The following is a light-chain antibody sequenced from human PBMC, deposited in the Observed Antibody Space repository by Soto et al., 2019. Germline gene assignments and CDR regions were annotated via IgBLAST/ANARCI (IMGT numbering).Light chain of an antibody. Sequence: EIVLTQSPGTLSLSRGERGTISCRAGQSGSSNSLAWYQQTHDQAPGLLTYSVFSMDTGIPDRFSGSGSGTDFTLTISRLEPEDFAVYYCQYDGSSPWTFGQGNKVEIK. CDR2: SVF. J-gene: IGKJ1*01. CDR3: QYDGSSPWT. CDR1: QSGSSNS. V-gene: IGKV3-20*01.